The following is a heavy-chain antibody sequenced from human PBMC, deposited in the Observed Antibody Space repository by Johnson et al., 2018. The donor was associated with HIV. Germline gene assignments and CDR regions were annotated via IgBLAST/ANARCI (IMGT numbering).Heavy chain of an antibody. J-gene: IGHJ3*02. D-gene: IGHD3-22*01. CDR3: TTDHPTRRVVFNALDS. CDR1: GFTFSDYY. Sequence: VQLVESGGGWVKPGGSLSLSCAASGFTFSDYYMSWIRQAPGKGLEWVAVISYDGSNKYYADSVKGRFTISRDNSKNTLYLQMDSLKTEDTAVYYGTTDHPTRRVVFNALDSWGQGTMFTVSS. CDR2: ISYDGSNK. V-gene: IGHV3-30*03.